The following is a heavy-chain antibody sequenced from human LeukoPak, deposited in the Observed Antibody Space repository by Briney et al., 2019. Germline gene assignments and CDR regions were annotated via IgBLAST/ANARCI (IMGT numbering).Heavy chain of an antibody. Sequence: GGSLRLSCAASGFSFSSASMNWVRQTPGKGLEWVSYISGGSDAIYYADSVKGRFTISRDNAKRSLYLQLNNLRAEDTAVYYCATSEQWLVLDWFDPWGQGTLVTVSS. J-gene: IGHJ5*02. CDR1: GFSFSSAS. CDR2: ISGGSDAI. CDR3: ATSEQWLVLDWFDP. V-gene: IGHV3-48*01. D-gene: IGHD6-19*01.